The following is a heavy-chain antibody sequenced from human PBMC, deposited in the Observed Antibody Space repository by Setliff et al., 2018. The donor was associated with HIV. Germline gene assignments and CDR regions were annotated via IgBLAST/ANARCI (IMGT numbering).Heavy chain of an antibody. CDR3: ARGGSNSWSPFDY. D-gene: IGHD6-13*01. J-gene: IGHJ4*02. V-gene: IGHV3-23*01. Sequence: PGGSLRLSCAVSGFTFSTYAMSWVRQAPGKGLEWVSTISAGGGSTYYADSVKGRFTISRDNSKNTLYLQMNSLRAEDTAVYYCARGGSNSWSPFDYWGQGTLVTVSS. CDR2: ISAGGGST. CDR1: GFTFSTYA.